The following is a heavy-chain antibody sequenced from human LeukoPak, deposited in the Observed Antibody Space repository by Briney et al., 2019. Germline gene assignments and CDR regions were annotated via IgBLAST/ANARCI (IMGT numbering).Heavy chain of an antibody. Sequence: ASVKVSCKASGYTFTSYGISWVRQAPGQGLEWMGWISAYNGNTNYAQNLQGRVTIPTDTSTSTAYMELRSLRSDDTAVYYCARDYTDYYDSSGYLRDYYYYYYMDVWGKGTTVTVSS. CDR2: ISAYNGNT. CDR3: ARDYTDYYDSSGYLRDYYYYYYMDV. CDR1: GYTFTSYG. J-gene: IGHJ6*03. V-gene: IGHV1-18*01. D-gene: IGHD3-22*01.